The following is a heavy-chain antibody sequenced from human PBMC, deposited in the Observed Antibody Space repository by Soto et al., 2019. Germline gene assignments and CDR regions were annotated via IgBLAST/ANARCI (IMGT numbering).Heavy chain of an antibody. CDR2: ISRSSSTI. CDR3: ARALRFLEWPHSQFDL. Sequence: GGSLRLSCAASGFTFSSNSMSWVRQAPGKGLEWISYISRSSSTIYYADSVKGRFTISRDNAENSLYLQMNSLRDEDTAVYYCARALRFLEWPHSQFDLWGQGTLVTVSS. D-gene: IGHD3-3*01. J-gene: IGHJ4*02. V-gene: IGHV3-48*02. CDR1: GFTFSSNS.